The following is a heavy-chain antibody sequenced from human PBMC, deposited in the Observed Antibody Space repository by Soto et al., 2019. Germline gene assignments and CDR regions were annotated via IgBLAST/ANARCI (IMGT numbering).Heavy chain of an antibody. CDR2: IYHTGHT. Sequence: QVQLQESGPGLVKPSGTLSLTCAVSGDSISSSRWWTWVRQPPGKGLEWIGEIYHTGHTNYNTSLKSRVSISVDESTNQFSLKLNSVTAADTAIYYCGDPPSAFWGQGILVTVSS. CDR3: GDPPSAF. D-gene: IGHD6-19*01. CDR1: GDSISSSRW. V-gene: IGHV4-4*02. J-gene: IGHJ4*02.